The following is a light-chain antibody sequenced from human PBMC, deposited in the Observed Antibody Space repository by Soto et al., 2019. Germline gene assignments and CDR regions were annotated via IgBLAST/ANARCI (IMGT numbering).Light chain of an antibody. J-gene: IGKJ3*01. V-gene: IGKV3-20*01. CDR2: GAS. CDR1: QSVSTSY. Sequence: EIVLTQSPGNLSLSPGERATLSCRASQSVSTSYLAWYQQKPGQAPRLLIYGASNRATGIPDRFSGSGSGTDVTLTISRLEPADFAVYYCQQAVSSPSTFGPGTKVDIK. CDR3: QQAVSSPST.